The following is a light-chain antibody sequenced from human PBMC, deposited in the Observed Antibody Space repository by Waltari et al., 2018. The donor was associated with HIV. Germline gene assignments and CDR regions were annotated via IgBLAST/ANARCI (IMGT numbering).Light chain of an antibody. CDR1: SSTLGTNT. V-gene: IGLV1-44*01. CDR3: AAWDDSLNGQVV. Sequence: QSVLTQPPSASGTPGQRVTISCSGSSSTLGTNTVSWYQQVPGTSPKLLIYNNNQRPSGVPDRFSGSKSGTSASLAITGLQSEDEADYHCAAWDDSLNGQVVFGGGTKLTVL. CDR2: NNN. J-gene: IGLJ3*02.